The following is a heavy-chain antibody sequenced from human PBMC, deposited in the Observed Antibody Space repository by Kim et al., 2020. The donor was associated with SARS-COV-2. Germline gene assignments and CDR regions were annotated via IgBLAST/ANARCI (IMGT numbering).Heavy chain of an antibody. J-gene: IGHJ4*02. Sequence: GGSLRLFCAASGFTFSSYSMNWVRQAPGKGLEWVSSISSSSSYIYYADSVKGRFTISRDNAKNSLYLQMNSVRAEDTAVYYCARDSADVNIVVVPAAPMGWDSDYCAQGTLPTVSS. D-gene: IGHD2-2*01. CDR1: GFTFSSYS. CDR3: ARDSADVNIVVVPAAPMGWDSDY. V-gene: IGHV3-21*01. CDR2: ISSSSSYI.